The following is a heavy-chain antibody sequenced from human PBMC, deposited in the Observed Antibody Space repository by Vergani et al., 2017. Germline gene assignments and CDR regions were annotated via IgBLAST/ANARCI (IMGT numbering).Heavy chain of an antibody. CDR3: ARAPEGVIVATIPWFDP. V-gene: IGHV1-2*02. Sequence: QVQLVQSGAEVKKPGASVKVSCKASGYTFTGYYMHWVRQAPGQGLEWMGWINPNSGGTNYAQKFQGRVTMTRDTSISTAYMELSRLRSDDTAVYYWARAPEGVIVATIPWFDPWGQGTLVTVSS. CDR1: GYTFTGYY. CDR2: INPNSGGT. J-gene: IGHJ5*02. D-gene: IGHD5-12*01.